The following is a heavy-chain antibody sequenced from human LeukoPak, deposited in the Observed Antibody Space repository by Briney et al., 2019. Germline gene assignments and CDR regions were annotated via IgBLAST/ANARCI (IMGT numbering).Heavy chain of an antibody. CDR2: ISAYNGNT. Sequence: GASVKVSCKACGYTFTSYGISWVRQAPGQGLEWMGWISAYNGNTNYAQKLQGRVTMTTDTSTSTPYMQLTNLRSDDPAVYYCARDQGFHLEGALPHGYWGQGTLVTAS. J-gene: IGHJ4*02. CDR3: ARDQGFHLEGALPHGY. CDR1: GYTFTSYG. D-gene: IGHD1-26*01. V-gene: IGHV1-18*01.